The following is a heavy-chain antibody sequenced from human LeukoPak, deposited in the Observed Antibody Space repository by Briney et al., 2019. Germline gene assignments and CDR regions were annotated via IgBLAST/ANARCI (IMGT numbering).Heavy chain of an antibody. V-gene: IGHV3-64D*06. CDR1: GFTFSSYA. CDR3: VKWHQHYYFDY. D-gene: IGHD2-2*01. CDR2: ISSNGGST. Sequence: PGGSLRLSCSASGFTFSSYAMHWVRQAPGKGLEYVSAISSNGGSTYYADSVEGRFTISRDDSKNTLYLQMSSLRAEDTAVYYCVKWHQHYYFDYWGQGTLVTVSS. J-gene: IGHJ4*02.